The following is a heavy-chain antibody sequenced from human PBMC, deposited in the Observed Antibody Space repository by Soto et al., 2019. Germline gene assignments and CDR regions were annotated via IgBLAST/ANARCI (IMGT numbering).Heavy chain of an antibody. V-gene: IGHV4-59*01. D-gene: IGHD3-22*01. J-gene: IGHJ6*02. CDR3: ATIDGYYGMDV. Sequence: SETLSLTCTVSGGSISSYYWSWIRQPPGKGLEWIGYIYYSGSTNYNPSLKSRVTISVDTSKKQFSLKLSSVTAADTAVYYCATIDGYYGMDVWRQGTTVTVSS. CDR1: GGSISSYY. CDR2: IYYSGST.